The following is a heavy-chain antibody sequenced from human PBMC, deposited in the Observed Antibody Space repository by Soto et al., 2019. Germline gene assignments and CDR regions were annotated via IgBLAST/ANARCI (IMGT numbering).Heavy chain of an antibody. J-gene: IGHJ6*02. D-gene: IGHD6-6*01. V-gene: IGHV3-33*01. CDR1: GFTFSSYG. CDR2: IWYDGSNK. Sequence: PGGSLRLSCAASGFTFSSYGMHWVRQAPGKGLEWVAVIWYDGSNKYYADSVKGRFTISRDNSKNTLYLQMNSLRAEDTAVYYCARGEQLKDYYYGMDVWGQGTTVTVSS. CDR3: ARGEQLKDYYYGMDV.